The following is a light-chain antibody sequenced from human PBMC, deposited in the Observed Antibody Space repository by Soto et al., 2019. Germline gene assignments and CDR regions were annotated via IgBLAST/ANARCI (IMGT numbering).Light chain of an antibody. CDR1: TGAVTSGHY. Sequence: QAVVTQEPSLNVSPGGTVTLTCGSSTGAVTSGHYPYWFQQTPGQAPRTLIYDTNNKHSWTPARFSGSRLGGKAALTLSGAQPEEEAEYYCLLSYSGARPYVVFGGGTQLTGL. CDR3: LLSYSGARPYVV. V-gene: IGLV7-46*01. CDR2: DTN. J-gene: IGLJ2*01.